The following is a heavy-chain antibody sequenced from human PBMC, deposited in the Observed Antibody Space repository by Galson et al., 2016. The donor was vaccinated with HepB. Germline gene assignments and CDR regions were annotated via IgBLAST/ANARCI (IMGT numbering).Heavy chain of an antibody. CDR1: KFTFSSYA. CDR2: ISQDGSNK. V-gene: IGHV3-30*04. J-gene: IGHJ6*02. CDR3: AREEVNVLDWRYGMDV. D-gene: IGHD3/OR15-3a*01. Sequence: SLRLSCAASKFTFSSYAMHWVRQAPGKGLEWVSVISQDGSNKHYADSVKGRFTISRDKSKNTLHLQMNSLRAEDTAVYYCAREEVNVLDWRYGMDVWGQGTTVTVSS.